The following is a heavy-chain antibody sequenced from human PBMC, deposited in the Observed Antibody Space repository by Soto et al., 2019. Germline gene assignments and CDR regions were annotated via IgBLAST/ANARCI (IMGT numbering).Heavy chain of an antibody. D-gene: IGHD3-9*01. CDR1: GGTLISYA. J-gene: IGHJ6*02. V-gene: IGHV1-69*13. CDR3: ARAQFSDILTADDYGMDV. Sequence: SVKGSCNASGGTLISYAIIWVRQAPGHGLEWMGRIIPMFSTPHYAQKFHGRVTIIADESTTTVNMEMRGLTYEDTAVYYCARAQFSDILTADDYGMDVWGQGTSVTVSS. CDR2: IIPMFSTP.